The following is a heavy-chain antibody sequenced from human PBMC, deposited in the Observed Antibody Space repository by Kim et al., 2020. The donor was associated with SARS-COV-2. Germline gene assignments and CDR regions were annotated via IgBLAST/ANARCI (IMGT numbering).Heavy chain of an antibody. J-gene: IGHJ4*02. Sequence: GGSLRLSCAASGFSFADYYMTWIRQAPGKGLEWVSYITSGGEAIYYADSVRGRFTISRDNTNNFFYLHMSSLRPEDTAVYYCASGGALTVFNDHWGQGPL. CDR3: ASGGALTVFNDH. CDR2: ITSGGEAI. V-gene: IGHV3-11*01. CDR1: GFSFADYY. D-gene: IGHD3-16*01.